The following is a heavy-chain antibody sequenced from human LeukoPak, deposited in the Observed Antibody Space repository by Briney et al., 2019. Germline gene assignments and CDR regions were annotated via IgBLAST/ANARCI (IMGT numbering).Heavy chain of an antibody. V-gene: IGHV1-8*01. CDR3: ARGPGGYSSSWYGY. J-gene: IGHJ4*02. D-gene: IGHD6-13*01. CDR2: MNPNSGNT. CDR1: GYTFTSYD. Sequence: ASVNVSCKASGYTFTSYDINWVRPATGQGLEWMGWMNPNSGNTGYAQKFQGRVTMTRNTSISTAYMELSSLRSEDTAVYYCARGPGGYSSSWYGYWGQGTLVTVSS.